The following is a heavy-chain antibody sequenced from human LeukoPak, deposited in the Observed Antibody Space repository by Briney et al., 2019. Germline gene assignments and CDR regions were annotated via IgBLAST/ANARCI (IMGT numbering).Heavy chain of an antibody. CDR1: GFTFSTYA. CDR3: ARDLTSSSGDY. Sequence: GGSLRLSCAASGFTFSTYAMNWVRQAPGKGLEWVAVISHDGSSKYLADSVKGRFTISRDNSKNTLYLQMNSLRAEDTAVYYCARDLTSSSGDYWGQGTLVTVPS. J-gene: IGHJ4*02. CDR2: ISHDGSSK. V-gene: IGHV3-30*04. D-gene: IGHD6-6*01.